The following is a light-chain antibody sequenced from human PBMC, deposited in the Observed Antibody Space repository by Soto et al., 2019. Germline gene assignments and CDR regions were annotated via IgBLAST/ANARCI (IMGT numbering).Light chain of an antibody. V-gene: IGLV2-14*01. Sequence: QSALTQPASVSGSPGQSITISCTGTSSDVGGYNYVSWYQQHPGKAPKLMIYEVSNRPSGLSNRFSGSKSGNTASLTISGLQAEDEADYYCSSYTTSGHGVVFGGGTKVTVL. CDR1: SSDVGGYNY. CDR2: EVS. CDR3: SSYTTSGHGVV. J-gene: IGLJ2*01.